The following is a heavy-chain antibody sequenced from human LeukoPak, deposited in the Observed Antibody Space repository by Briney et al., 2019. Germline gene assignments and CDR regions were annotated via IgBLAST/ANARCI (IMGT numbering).Heavy chain of an antibody. V-gene: IGHV3-23*01. J-gene: IGHJ6*02. Sequence: TGGSLRLSCAASGFTFSSYAMSWVRQAPGKGLEWVSAISGSGGSTYYADSVKGRFTISRDNSKNTLYLQMNSLRAEDTAVYYCAKNYGSGRGPMDVWGLGTTVTVSS. CDR2: ISGSGGST. D-gene: IGHD3-10*01. CDR3: AKNYGSGRGPMDV. CDR1: GFTFSSYA.